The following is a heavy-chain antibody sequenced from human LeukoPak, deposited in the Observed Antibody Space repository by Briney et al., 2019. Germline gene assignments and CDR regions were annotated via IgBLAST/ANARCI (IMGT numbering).Heavy chain of an antibody. D-gene: IGHD6-19*01. CDR2: INGGNGNT. J-gene: IGHJ5*02. Sequence: ASVKVSCKASGYTFTSYAIHWVRQAPGQRLEWMGWINGGNGNTKYSQEFQGRVTITRDTSARTAYMELNSLTSEDMAVYYCARGRYFSSGLYGIFDPWGQGTLVTVSS. CDR3: ARGRYFSSGLYGIFDP. V-gene: IGHV1-3*03. CDR1: GYTFTSYA.